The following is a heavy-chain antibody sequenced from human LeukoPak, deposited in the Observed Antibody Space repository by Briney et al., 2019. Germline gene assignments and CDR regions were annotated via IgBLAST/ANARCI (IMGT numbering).Heavy chain of an antibody. CDR3: ARGDIVVVPAASKGFDY. Sequence: ASVKVSCKASGYTFTSYDINWVRQATGQGLEWMRWMNPNSGNTGYAQKFQGRVTMTRNTSISTAYMELSSLRSEDTAVYYCARGDIVVVPAASKGFDYWGQGTLVTVSS. CDR2: MNPNSGNT. D-gene: IGHD2-2*01. CDR1: GYTFTSYD. J-gene: IGHJ4*02. V-gene: IGHV1-8*01.